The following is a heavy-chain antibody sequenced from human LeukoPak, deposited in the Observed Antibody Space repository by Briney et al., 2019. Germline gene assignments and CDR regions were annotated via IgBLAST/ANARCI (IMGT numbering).Heavy chain of an antibody. D-gene: IGHD3-10*01. Sequence: SETLSLTCTVSGVSISSGTYDWGGIRQPRGKGREWIGSVYSGGSTYYNPSLKSRFTVSVDTSKNHFSLKLSSVTAADTAVYYCARLGWLYGSGSMNWFDPWGQGTLVTVSS. V-gene: IGHV4-39*02. J-gene: IGHJ5*02. CDR2: VYSGGST. CDR3: ARLGWLYGSGSMNWFDP. CDR1: GVSISSGTYD.